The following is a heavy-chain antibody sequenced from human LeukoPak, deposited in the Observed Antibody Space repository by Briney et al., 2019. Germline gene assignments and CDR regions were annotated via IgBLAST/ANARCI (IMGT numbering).Heavy chain of an antibody. V-gene: IGHV4-59*11. CDR1: GGSISSHY. J-gene: IGHJ6*03. CDR3: ARGIAAAGTLPYYYYYYMDV. D-gene: IGHD6-13*01. Sequence: SETLSLTCTVSGGSISSHYWSWIRQPPGKGLEWIGYIYYSGSTNYNPSLKSRVTISVDTSKNQFSLKLSSVTAADPAVYYCARGIAAAGTLPYYYYYYMDVWGKGTTVTVSS. CDR2: IYYSGST.